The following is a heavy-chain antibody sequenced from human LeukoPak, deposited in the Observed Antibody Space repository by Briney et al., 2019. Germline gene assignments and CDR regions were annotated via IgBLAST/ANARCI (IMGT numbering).Heavy chain of an antibody. Sequence: ASVKVSCKASGYNFTSTYTFTWVRQAPGQGLEWMGWVSPYNGNTNYAQKFQGRVTLSTESSTSTAYTELRSLRSDDTATFYCARQHHFWSGQGYYYYIDLWGKGTTVTVSS. J-gene: IGHJ6*03. V-gene: IGHV1-18*01. CDR3: ARQHHFWSGQGYYYYIDL. CDR2: VSPYNGNT. D-gene: IGHD3-3*02. CDR1: GYNFTSTYT.